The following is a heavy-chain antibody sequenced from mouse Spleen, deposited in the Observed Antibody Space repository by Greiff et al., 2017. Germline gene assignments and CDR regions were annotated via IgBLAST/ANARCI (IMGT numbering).Heavy chain of an antibody. CDR3: AGSKPYYYAMDD. V-gene: IGHV5-17*01. CDR1: GFTFSDYG. D-gene: IGHD2-5*01. CDR2: ISRGSSTI. Sequence: EVHLVESGGGLVKPGGSLKLSCAASGFTFSDYGMHWVRQAPEKGLEWVAYISRGSSTIYYADTVKGRFTISRDNAKNTLFLQMTSLRSEDTAMYYCAGSKPYYYAMDDWGQGTSVTGSS. J-gene: IGHJ4*01.